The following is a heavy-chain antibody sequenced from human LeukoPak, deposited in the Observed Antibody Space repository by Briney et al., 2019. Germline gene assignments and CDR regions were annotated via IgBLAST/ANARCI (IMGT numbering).Heavy chain of an antibody. CDR2: ISYDGSNK. D-gene: IGHD3-16*02. V-gene: IGHV3-30*18. J-gene: IGHJ4*02. CDR1: GFTFSSYG. Sequence: GGSLRLSCAASGFTFSSYGMHWVRQAPGKGLEWVAVISYDGSNKYYADSVKGRFTISRDNSKNTLYLQTNSLRAEDTAVYYCAKDFLGTYYDYVWGSYRYTGFDYWGQGTLVTVSS. CDR3: AKDFLGTYYDYVWGSYRYTGFDY.